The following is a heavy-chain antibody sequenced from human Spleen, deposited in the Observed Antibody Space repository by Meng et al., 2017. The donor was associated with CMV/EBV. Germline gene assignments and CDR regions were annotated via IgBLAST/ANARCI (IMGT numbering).Heavy chain of an antibody. CDR2: VYYSGRT. D-gene: IGHD2-15*01. V-gene: IGHV4-61*01. Sequence: SVSGGSVNNDNYCGHWIRQPPGKGLEWIGYVYYSGRTNYSPSLKSRVTISLDTSKNQFSLKLTSVTAADTAVYYCARDPLTPHASYWGQGTLVTVSS. CDR1: GGSVNNDNYC. CDR3: ARDPLTPHASY. J-gene: IGHJ4*02.